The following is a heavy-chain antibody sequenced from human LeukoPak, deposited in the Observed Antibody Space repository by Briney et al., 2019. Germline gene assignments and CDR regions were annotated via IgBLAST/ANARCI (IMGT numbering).Heavy chain of an antibody. Sequence: GGSLRLSCAASGFTFSSYSVNWVRQAPGKGLEWVSSISSSSYIYYADSVKGRFTISRDNAKNSLYLQMNSLRAEDTAVYYCARGRIAVADIDYWGQGTLVTVSS. J-gene: IGHJ4*02. D-gene: IGHD6-19*01. V-gene: IGHV3-21*01. CDR3: ARGRIAVADIDY. CDR1: GFTFSSYS. CDR2: ISSSSYI.